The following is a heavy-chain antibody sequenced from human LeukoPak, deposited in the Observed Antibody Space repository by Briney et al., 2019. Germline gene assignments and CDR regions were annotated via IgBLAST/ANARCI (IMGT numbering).Heavy chain of an antibody. J-gene: IGHJ6*02. V-gene: IGHV4-30-4*01. CDR1: GGSISSGDYY. Sequence: SETLSLTCTVSGGSISSGDYYWSWIRQPPGKGLEWIGYIYYSGSTYYNPSLKSRVTISVDTSKNQFSLKLSSVTAAGTAVYYCARESLTIFGVVTPLDVWGQGTTVTVSS. D-gene: IGHD3-3*01. CDR3: ARESLTIFGVVTPLDV. CDR2: IYYSGST.